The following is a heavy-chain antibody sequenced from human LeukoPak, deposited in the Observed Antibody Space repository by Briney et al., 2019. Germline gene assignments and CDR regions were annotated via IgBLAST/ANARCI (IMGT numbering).Heavy chain of an antibody. CDR1: GGSISSGDYY. CDR3: VRVDYGGHSGNWFDP. V-gene: IGHV4-30-2*01. Sequence: SETLSLTCTVSGGSISSGDYYWSWIRQPPGEGLEWIANIYHTGSTDYNPSLKSRVTISVDRSKNQFSLRLSSVTAADTAVYYCVRVDYGGHSGNWFDPWGQGTLVTVSS. CDR2: IYHTGST. J-gene: IGHJ5*02. D-gene: IGHD4-23*01.